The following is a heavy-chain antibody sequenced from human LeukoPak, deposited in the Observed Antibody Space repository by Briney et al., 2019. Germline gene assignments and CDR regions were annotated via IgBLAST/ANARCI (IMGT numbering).Heavy chain of an antibody. V-gene: IGHV4-61*01. J-gene: IGHJ5*02. D-gene: IGHD4-17*01. CDR1: GYSISSGYY. Sequence: PSETLSLTCTVSGYSISSGYYWSWIRQPPGKGLEWIGYTNYNPSLKSRVTISLDTSKNQFSLKLSSVTAADTAVYYCARFRTDTVTMFDPWGQGTLVTVSS. CDR2: T. CDR3: ARFRTDTVTMFDP.